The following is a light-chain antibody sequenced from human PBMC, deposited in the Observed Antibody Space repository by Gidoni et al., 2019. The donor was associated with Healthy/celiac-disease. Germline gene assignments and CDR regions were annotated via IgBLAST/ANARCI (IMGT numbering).Light chain of an antibody. J-gene: IGKJ5*01. CDR1: QSVLYSSNNKNY. Sequence: DIVITQSPVSLAVSLGERATNNCKSSQSVLYSSNNKNYLTWYQQKPGQPPKLLIYWASTRESGVPDRFSGXXXGTDFTLTISSLQAEDVAVYYCQQYYXXXXTFGQGTRLEIK. V-gene: IGKV4-1*01. CDR3: QQYYXXXXT. CDR2: WAS.